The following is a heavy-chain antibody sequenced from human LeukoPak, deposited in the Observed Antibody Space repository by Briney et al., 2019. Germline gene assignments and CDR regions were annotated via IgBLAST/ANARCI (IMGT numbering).Heavy chain of an antibody. CDR2: ISSSGSTI. J-gene: IGHJ6*04. V-gene: IGHV3-48*03. CDR3: AELGITMIGGV. Sequence: GGPLRLSCAASGFTFSSYAMSWVRQAPGKGLGWVSYISSSGSTIYYADSVKGRFTISRDNAKHSLYLQMNSLRAEDTDVYYCAELGITMIGGVWGKGTTVTISS. D-gene: IGHD3-10*02. CDR1: GFTFSSYA.